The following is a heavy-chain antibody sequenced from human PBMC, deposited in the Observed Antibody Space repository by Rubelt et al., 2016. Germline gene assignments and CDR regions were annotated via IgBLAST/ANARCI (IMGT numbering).Heavy chain of an antibody. CDR1: GGSFSGYY. CDR2: INHSGST. Sequence: QVQLQQWGAGLLKPSETLSLTCAVYGGSFSGYYWSWIRQPPGKGLEWIGEINHSGSTNYNPSLKSLVTISVDTSKNQFSRKLSSVTAADTAVYYCAREWNSGSYEDWGQGTLVTVSS. V-gene: IGHV4-34*01. CDR3: AREWNSGSYED. D-gene: IGHD1-26*01. J-gene: IGHJ4*02.